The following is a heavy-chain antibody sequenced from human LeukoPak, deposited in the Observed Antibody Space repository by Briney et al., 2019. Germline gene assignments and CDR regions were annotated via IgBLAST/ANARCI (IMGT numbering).Heavy chain of an antibody. CDR3: ARDRLYYYDSSFDY. V-gene: IGHV1-18*01. J-gene: IGHJ4*02. Sequence: ASVKVSCKACGYTFPSYGISWVGQAAGQGLEWMGLISAYNGNTNYAQKLQGRVTMTTDTSTRTAYMELRSLRSDDTAVYYCARDRLYYYDSSFDYWGQGTLVTVSS. CDR1: GYTFPSYG. CDR2: ISAYNGNT. D-gene: IGHD3-22*01.